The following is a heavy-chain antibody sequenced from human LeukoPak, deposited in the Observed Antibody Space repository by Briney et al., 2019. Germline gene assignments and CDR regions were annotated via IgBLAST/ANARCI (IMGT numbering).Heavy chain of an antibody. Sequence: GESLQISFKGSGYTFTSYWIGWVRPMPGKGLEWMGIIYPGDSDTRYSPSFQGQVSISVDKSISTAYLQWSSLKASDTAMYYCARRGSGWYVDYWGQGTLVTVSS. CDR2: IYPGDSDT. CDR3: ARRGSGWYVDY. V-gene: IGHV5-51*01. CDR1: GYTFTSYW. D-gene: IGHD6-19*01. J-gene: IGHJ4*02.